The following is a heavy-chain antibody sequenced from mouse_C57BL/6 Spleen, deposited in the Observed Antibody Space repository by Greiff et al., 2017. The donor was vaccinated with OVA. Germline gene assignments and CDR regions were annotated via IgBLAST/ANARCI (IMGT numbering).Heavy chain of an antibody. D-gene: IGHD2-3*01. CDR2: IDPSDSYT. CDR1: GYTFTSYW. J-gene: IGHJ2*01. Sequence: QVQLQQPGAELVKPGASVKLSCKASGYTFTSYWMQWVKQRPGQGLEWIGEIDPSDSYTNYNQKFKGKATLTVDTSSSPAYMQLSSLTSEDSAVYYCARNGYYSFDYWGQGTTLTVSS. CDR3: ARNGYYSFDY. V-gene: IGHV1-50*01.